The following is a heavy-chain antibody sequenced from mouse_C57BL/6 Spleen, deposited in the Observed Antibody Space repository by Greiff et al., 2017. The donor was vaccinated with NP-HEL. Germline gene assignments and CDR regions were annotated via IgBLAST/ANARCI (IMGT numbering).Heavy chain of an antibody. CDR2: IDPSDSET. D-gene: IGHD2-3*01. V-gene: IGHV1-52*01. Sequence: QVQLQQPGAELVRPGSSVKLSCKASGYTFTSYWMHWVKQRPIQGLEWIGNIDPSDSETHYNQKFKDKATLTVDKSSSTAYMQLSSLTSEDSAVYYCARGAFYDGYLYAMDYWGQGTSVTVSS. CDR1: GYTFTSYW. J-gene: IGHJ4*01. CDR3: ARGAFYDGYLYAMDY.